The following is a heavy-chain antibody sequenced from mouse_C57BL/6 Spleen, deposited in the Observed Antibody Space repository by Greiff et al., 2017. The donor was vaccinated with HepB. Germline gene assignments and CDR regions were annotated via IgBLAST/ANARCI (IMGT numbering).Heavy chain of an antibody. CDR3: ARLGITTVVDYFDC. CDR2: ISSGGSYT. D-gene: IGHD1-1*01. CDR1: GFTFSSYG. J-gene: IGHJ2*01. V-gene: IGHV5-6*02. Sequence: DVKLVESGGDLVKPGGSLKLSCAASGFTFSSYGMSWVRQTPDKRLEWVATISSGGSYTYYPDSVKGRFTISRDNAKNTLYLQMSSLKSEDTAMYYCARLGITTVVDYFDCWGQGTTLTVSS.